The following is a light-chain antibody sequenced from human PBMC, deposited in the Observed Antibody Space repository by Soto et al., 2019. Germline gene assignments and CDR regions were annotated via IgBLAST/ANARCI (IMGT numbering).Light chain of an antibody. CDR2: GSS. J-gene: IGKJ5*01. Sequence: EIVLTQSPATLSVSPGASAPLSCRASQSVSSNLAWYQQKLGQAPRVLIYGSSSRATGVPARFSGSGSGTEFTLTIRSLQSEDSGIYYCLKDHDWPLSTVGQGTRLEIK. V-gene: IGKV3-15*01. CDR3: LKDHDWPLST. CDR1: QSVSSN.